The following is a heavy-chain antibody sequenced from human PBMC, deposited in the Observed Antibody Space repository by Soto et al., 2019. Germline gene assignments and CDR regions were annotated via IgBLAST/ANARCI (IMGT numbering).Heavy chain of an antibody. J-gene: IGHJ4*02. CDR1: GGSISTGSYH. CDR3: ARVEGSSYYFRHDC. D-gene: IGHD1-26*01. V-gene: IGHV4-31*03. CDR2: IDYSGSF. Sequence: PSETLSLTCTVSGGSISTGSYHWSWIRQHLGKGLESVGKIDYSGSFYYNPSLKGRATISIDTSKDQFSLRLGSVTAADTAVYYCARVEGSSYYFRHDCWGRGTLVTVSS.